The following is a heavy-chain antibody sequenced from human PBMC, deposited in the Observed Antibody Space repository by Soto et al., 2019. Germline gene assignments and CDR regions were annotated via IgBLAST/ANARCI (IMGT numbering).Heavy chain of an antibody. CDR2: IDVGSGNA. D-gene: IGHD3-9*01. CDR3: AVGGYDILTGYEGPEYYYYGMDV. V-gene: IGHV1-58*01. CDR1: GFTFSSSA. Sequence: VSCKTSGFTFSSSAVHWVRQARGHRLQWIGWIDVGSGNANYAQMLQERVTISRDMSTSTAYMELSSLRPEDTAVYYCAVGGYDILTGYEGPEYYYYGMDVWGQGTTVTVSS. J-gene: IGHJ6*02.